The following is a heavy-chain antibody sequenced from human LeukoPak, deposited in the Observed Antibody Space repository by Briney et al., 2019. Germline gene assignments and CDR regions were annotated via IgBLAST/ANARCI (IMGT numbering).Heavy chain of an antibody. V-gene: IGHV3-74*01. D-gene: IGHD6-19*01. CDR1: GFTFSSYW. J-gene: IGHJ4*02. CDR2: INSDGSST. CDR3: AKAGYSSGWYLHY. Sequence: GGSLRLSCAASGFTFSSYWMHWVRQAPGKGLVWVSRINSDGSSTSYADSVKGRFTISRDNAKNTLYLQMNSLRAEDTAVYYCAKAGYSSGWYLHYWGQGTLVTVSS.